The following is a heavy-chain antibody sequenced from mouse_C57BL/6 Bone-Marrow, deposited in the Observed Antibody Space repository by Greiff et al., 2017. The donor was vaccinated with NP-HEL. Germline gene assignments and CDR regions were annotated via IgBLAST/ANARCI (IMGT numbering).Heavy chain of an antibody. Sequence: VKLQQPGAELVKPGASVKLSCKASGYTFTSYWMQWVKQRPGQGLEWIGEIDPSDSYTNYNQKFKGKATLTVDTSSSTAYMQLSSLTSEDSAVYYCARVEAWAYWGQGTLVTVSA. V-gene: IGHV1-50*01. J-gene: IGHJ3*01. CDR3: ARVEAWAY. CDR1: GYTFTSYW. D-gene: IGHD3-2*02. CDR2: IDPSDSYT.